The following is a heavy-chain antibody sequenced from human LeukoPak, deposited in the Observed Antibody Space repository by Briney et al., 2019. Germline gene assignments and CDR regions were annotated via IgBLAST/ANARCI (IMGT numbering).Heavy chain of an antibody. CDR2: ITDSGSDK. CDR3: ARDLAVAGY. D-gene: IGHD6-19*01. V-gene: IGHV3-11*01. CDR1: GFTFSDYY. Sequence: GGSLRLSCAASGFTFSDYYMSWLRQAPGKGLEWVSYITDSGSDKYYADSVKGRFTISRDNAKNSLYLQMNSLRVEDTAVYYCARDLAVAGYWGQGTLVTVSS. J-gene: IGHJ4*02.